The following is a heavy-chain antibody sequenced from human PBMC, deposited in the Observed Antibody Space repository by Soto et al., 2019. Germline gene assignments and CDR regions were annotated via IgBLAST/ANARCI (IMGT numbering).Heavy chain of an antibody. CDR2: INPGSVTR. CDR3: VRALKGNSYGYLY. CDR1: GLTFTTYN. V-gene: IGHV3-48*02. D-gene: IGHD5-18*01. Sequence: EVQLVESGGGLVQPGGSLRLSCAVSGLTFTTYNFNWVRQAPGKGLEWISFINPGSVTRHYADSVKGRFTISRDNAKNSLYLQMNSLTDADTAVYYCVRALKGNSYGYLYWGQGTLVSVSS. J-gene: IGHJ4*02.